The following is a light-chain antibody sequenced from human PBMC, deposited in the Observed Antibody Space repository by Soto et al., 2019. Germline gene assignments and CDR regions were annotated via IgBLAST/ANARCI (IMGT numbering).Light chain of an antibody. CDR2: DVS. CDR1: NSDVGGYNY. CDR3: SSYTRSSTLYAV. V-gene: IGLV2-14*01. J-gene: IGLJ2*01. Sequence: QSALTQPASVSGSPGQSITISCTGTNSDVGGYNYVSWYQQHPGKAPKLMIYDVSNRPSGVSNRFSGSKSGNTASLTISGLQAEDEADYYCSSYTRSSTLYAVFGGGTKLTVL.